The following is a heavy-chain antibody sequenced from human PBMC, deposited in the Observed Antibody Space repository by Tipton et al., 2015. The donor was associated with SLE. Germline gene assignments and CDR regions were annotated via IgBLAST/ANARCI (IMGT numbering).Heavy chain of an antibody. V-gene: IGHV3-7*01. D-gene: IGHD6-19*01. CDR3: ARDGPGGWSQGT. Sequence: AVSGFTFSSHWMSWVRQAPGKGLEWVANIKEDGSEKYYVDSVKGRFTISRDNAKNSLYLQMNSLRAEDTAVYYCARDGPGGWSQGTWGQGTLVTVSS. CDR2: IKEDGSEK. CDR1: GFTFSSHW. J-gene: IGHJ5*02.